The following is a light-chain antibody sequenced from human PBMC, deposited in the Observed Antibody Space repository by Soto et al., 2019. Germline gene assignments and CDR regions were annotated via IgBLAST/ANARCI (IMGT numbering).Light chain of an antibody. J-gene: IGLJ3*02. CDR3: SSQTTTGSWV. CDR2: EVS. Sequence: QSALTQPASVSGPPGQSITISCTGTTNDINYDSVSWYQQHPGNAPKVVIYEVSDRPSGVSQRFSGSKSGSTATLSISGLQSEDEGVYFCSSQTTTGSWVFGGGTKVTVL. V-gene: IGLV2-14*01. CDR1: TNDINYDS.